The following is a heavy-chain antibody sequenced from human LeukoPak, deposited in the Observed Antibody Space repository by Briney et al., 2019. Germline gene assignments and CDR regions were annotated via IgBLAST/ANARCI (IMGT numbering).Heavy chain of an antibody. Sequence: PGESLKISCKGSGYSFTSNWIGWVRQMPGKGLEWMGIIYPGDSDTTYSPSFQGQVTISADKSISTAYLQWSSLKASDTAMYYCARRDGYCSSTSCYADYYYGMDVWGQGTTVTVSS. CDR3: ARRDGYCSSTSCYADYYYGMDV. CDR1: GYSFTSNW. D-gene: IGHD2-2*01. CDR2: IYPGDSDT. J-gene: IGHJ6*02. V-gene: IGHV5-51*01.